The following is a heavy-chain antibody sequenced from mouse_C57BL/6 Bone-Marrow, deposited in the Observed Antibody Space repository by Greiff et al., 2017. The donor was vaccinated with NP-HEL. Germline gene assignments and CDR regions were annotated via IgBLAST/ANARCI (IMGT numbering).Heavy chain of an antibody. V-gene: IGHV7-3*01. Sequence: EVKLVESGGGLVQPGGSLSLSCAASGFTFTDYYMSWVRQPPGKALEWLVFIRNKANGYTTEYSASVKGRFTISRDNSQSILYLQMNALRAEDSATYYCARSIYDDYADDPFYARDYWGQGTSVTVAS. CDR1: GFTFTDYY. D-gene: IGHD2-4*01. CDR2: IRNKANGYTT. J-gene: IGHJ4*01. CDR3: ARSIYDDYADDPFYARDY.